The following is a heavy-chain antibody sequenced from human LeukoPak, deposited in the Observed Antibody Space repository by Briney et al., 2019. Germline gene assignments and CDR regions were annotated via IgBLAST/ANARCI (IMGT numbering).Heavy chain of an antibody. CDR1: GFTFGDYA. CDR2: IRSKAYGGTT. Sequence: GGSLRLSCTASGFTFGDYAMSWVRQAPGKGLELVGFIRSKAYGGTTEYAASVKGRFTISRDDSKSIAYLQMNSLKTEDTAVYYCTRVSGYSGYGVDYWGQGTLVTVSS. CDR3: TRVSGYSGYGVDY. V-gene: IGHV3-49*04. J-gene: IGHJ4*02. D-gene: IGHD5-12*01.